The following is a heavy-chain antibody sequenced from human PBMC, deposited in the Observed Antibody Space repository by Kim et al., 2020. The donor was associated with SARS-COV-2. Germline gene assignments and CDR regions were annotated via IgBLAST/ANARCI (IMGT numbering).Heavy chain of an antibody. D-gene: IGHD3-10*01. CDR3: ARTYYYGSGSYYRAANFDY. Sequence: RFTISRDNDKKSLYLQMNSLRAEDTAVYYCARTYYYGSGSYYRAANFDYWGQGTLVTVSS. V-gene: IGHV3-7*04. J-gene: IGHJ4*02.